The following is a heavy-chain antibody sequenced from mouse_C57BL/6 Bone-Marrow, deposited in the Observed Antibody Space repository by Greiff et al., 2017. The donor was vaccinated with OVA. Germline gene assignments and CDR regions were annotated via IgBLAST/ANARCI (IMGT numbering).Heavy chain of an antibody. CDR3: AREDYYAAMDY. CDR1: GYAFSSSW. V-gene: IGHV1-82*01. CDR2: IYPGDGDT. J-gene: IGHJ4*01. D-gene: IGHD2-1*01. Sequence: VQLQQSGPELVKPGASVKISCKASGYAFSSSWMNWVKQRPGKGLEWIGRIYPGDGDTNYNGKFKGKATLTADKSSSTAYMQLSSLTSEDSAVYFCAREDYYAAMDYEGQGTSVTVSS.